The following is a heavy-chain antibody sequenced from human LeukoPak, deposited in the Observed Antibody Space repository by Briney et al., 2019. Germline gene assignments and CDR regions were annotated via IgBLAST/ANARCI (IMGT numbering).Heavy chain of an antibody. Sequence: GGSLRLSCAASGFTFSSYAMSWVRQAPGKGLEWVSAISGSGGSTYYADSVKGRFTISRDNSKNTLYLQMNSLRAEDTAVYYCAKQSSNYREFYYYMDVWGKGTTVTVSS. J-gene: IGHJ6*03. CDR3: AKQSSNYREFYYYMDV. D-gene: IGHD4-11*01. CDR1: GFTFSSYA. V-gene: IGHV3-23*01. CDR2: ISGSGGST.